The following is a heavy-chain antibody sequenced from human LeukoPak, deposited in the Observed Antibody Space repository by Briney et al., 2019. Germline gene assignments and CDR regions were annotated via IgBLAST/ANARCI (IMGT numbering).Heavy chain of an antibody. V-gene: IGHV3-53*01. J-gene: IGHJ4*02. Sequence: PGGSLRLSCAASGFTVSDNSMSWVRQAPGKGLEWVSVIYSGGSTYYADSLRGRFTISRDNSKNTLYLQMNSLRAEDTAVYYCAKDRGSGWSTQWYFDYWGQGTLVTVSS. CDR3: AKDRGSGWSTQWYFDY. D-gene: IGHD6-19*01. CDR1: GFTVSDNS. CDR2: IYSGGST.